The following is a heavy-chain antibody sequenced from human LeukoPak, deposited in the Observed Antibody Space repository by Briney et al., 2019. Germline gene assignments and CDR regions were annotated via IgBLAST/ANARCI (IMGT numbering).Heavy chain of an antibody. D-gene: IGHD4-17*01. V-gene: IGHV4-59*01. Sequence: SETLSLTCTVSGGSISNYYWSWIRQPPGKGLEWIGYIYYSGSTNYNPSLKSRVTISVDTSKNQFSLKLSSVTAADTAVYYCASEVAVTTSGDAFDIWGQGTMVTVSS. J-gene: IGHJ3*02. CDR2: IYYSGST. CDR3: ASEVAVTTSGDAFDI. CDR1: GGSISNYY.